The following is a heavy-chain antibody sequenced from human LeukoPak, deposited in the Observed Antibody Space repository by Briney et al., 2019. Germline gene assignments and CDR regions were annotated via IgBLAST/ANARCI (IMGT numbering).Heavy chain of an antibody. CDR3: ARGRRYCSSTTCYGMYYSDY. D-gene: IGHD2-2*01. V-gene: IGHV7-4-1*01. CDR2: INTDTRIP. Sequence: ASVKDSCKASGYTLSEYAVTWVRQAPGQGLEWMGWINTDTRIPTYAQDFTGRFVFSLDTSVSTAFLQIYSLKADDTAVYYCARGRRYCSSTTCYGMYYSDYWGQGTLVTVSS. CDR1: GYTLSEYA. J-gene: IGHJ4*02.